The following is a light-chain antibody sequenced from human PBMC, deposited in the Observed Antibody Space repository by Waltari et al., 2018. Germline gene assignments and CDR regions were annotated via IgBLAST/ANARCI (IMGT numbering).Light chain of an antibody. CDR1: QSVSSSY. CDR2: GAS. CDR3: QQYGRSPRT. Sequence: EIVLTQSPGTLSSSPGERATLSCRASQSVSSSYLAWYQQKPGQAPRLLIYGASSRATGITDMFSGSGSGTDFTLTISRLEPEDFAVYYCQQYGRSPRTFGQGTTVEIK. V-gene: IGKV3-20*01. J-gene: IGKJ1*01.